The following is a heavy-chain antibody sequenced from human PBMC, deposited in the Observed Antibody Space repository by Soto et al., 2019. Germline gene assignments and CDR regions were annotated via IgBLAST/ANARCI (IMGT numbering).Heavy chain of an antibody. CDR3: ASSMAGTTNHYYYYGMDV. D-gene: IGHD1-7*01. J-gene: IGHJ6*02. Sequence: EVQLLESGGGLVQPGGSLRLSCAASGFTFSSYAMSWVRQAPGKGLEWVSAISGSGGSTYYADSVKGRFTISRDNSKNTLYLQMNGLRAEDTAVYYCASSMAGTTNHYYYYGMDVWGQGTTVTVSS. V-gene: IGHV3-23*01. CDR1: GFTFSSYA. CDR2: ISGSGGST.